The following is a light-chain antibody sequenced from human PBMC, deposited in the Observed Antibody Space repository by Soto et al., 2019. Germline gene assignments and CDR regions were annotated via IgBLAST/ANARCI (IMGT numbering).Light chain of an antibody. V-gene: IGKV3-20*01. Sequence: VLTQSPGTLSLSPRDRATLSCRASQSIFNNYLAWYQQKPGQAPRLLVYGASFRATGIPDRFSGSGSGTDFTLTSSRLEPEDVAVYYCQHYGGSPFTFGQGTRLEIK. J-gene: IGKJ2*01. CDR1: QSIFNNY. CDR2: GAS. CDR3: QHYGGSPFT.